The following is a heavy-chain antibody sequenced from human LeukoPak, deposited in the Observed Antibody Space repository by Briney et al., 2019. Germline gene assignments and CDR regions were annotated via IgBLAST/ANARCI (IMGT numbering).Heavy chain of an antibody. CDR3: ARDVGRNYYDSSGYWAL. V-gene: IGHV4-34*01. CDR2: INHSGST. J-gene: IGHJ4*02. Sequence: SETLSLTCAVYGGSFSGYYWSWIRQPPGKGLEWIGEINHSGSTNYNPSLKSRVTISVDTSKNQFSLKLSSVTAADTAVYYCARDVGRNYYDSSGYWALWGQGTLVTVSS. D-gene: IGHD3-22*01. CDR1: GGSFSGYY.